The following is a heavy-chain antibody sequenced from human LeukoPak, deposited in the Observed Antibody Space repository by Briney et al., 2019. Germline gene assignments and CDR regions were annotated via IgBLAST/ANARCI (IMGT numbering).Heavy chain of an antibody. V-gene: IGHV3-33*01. CDR2: IWDEGSNK. CDR3: AREIGDYYDSSGADY. D-gene: IGHD3-22*01. J-gene: IGHJ4*02. Sequence: GGSLRLSCAASGFTFGSYGMHWVRQAPGKGLEWVAVIWDEGSNKYYADSVKGRFTISRDNSKNTLYLQMNSLRAEDTAVYYCAREIGDYYDSSGADYWGQGTLVTVSS. CDR1: GFTFGSYG.